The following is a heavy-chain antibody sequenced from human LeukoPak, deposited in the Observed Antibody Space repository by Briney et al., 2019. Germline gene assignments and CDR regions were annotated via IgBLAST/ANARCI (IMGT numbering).Heavy chain of an antibody. V-gene: IGHV1-2*02. CDR1: GYTFTDYY. J-gene: IGHJ4*02. CDR2: IYPDSGGT. CDR3: ARGRSDYYLDS. Sequence: GASVKVSGTASGYTFTDYYMHWVRQAPGHGLEWMGWIYPDSGGTNYAQKFQGRVTMTRDTSISTAYMGLSRLTSDDTAVYYCARGRSDYYLDSWGQGTLVTVSS. D-gene: IGHD3-10*01.